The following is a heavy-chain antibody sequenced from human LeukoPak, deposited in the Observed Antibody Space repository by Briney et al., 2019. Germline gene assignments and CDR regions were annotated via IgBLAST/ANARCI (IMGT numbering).Heavy chain of an antibody. CDR1: GGSFSGYY. V-gene: IGHV4-4*07. D-gene: IGHD3-3*01. Sequence: KTSETLSLTCAVYGGSFSGYYWSWIRQPAGKGLEWIGRIYTSGSTNYNPSLKSRVTMSVDTSKNQFSLKLSSVTAADTAVYYCARDFAELRFLEWLENWFDPWGQGTLVTVSS. J-gene: IGHJ5*02. CDR2: IYTSGST. CDR3: ARDFAELRFLEWLENWFDP.